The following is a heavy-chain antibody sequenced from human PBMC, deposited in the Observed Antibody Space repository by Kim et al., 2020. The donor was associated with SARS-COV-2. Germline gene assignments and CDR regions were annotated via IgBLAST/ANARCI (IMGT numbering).Heavy chain of an antibody. V-gene: IGHV1-69*13. J-gene: IGHJ6*02. D-gene: IGHD1-1*01. Sequence: SVKVSCKASGGTFSSYAISWVRQAPGQGLEWMGGIIPIFGTANYAQKFQGRVTITADESTSTAYMELSSLRSEDTAVYYCARWSGVSTTGTTAYYYGMDVWGQGTTVTVSS. CDR1: GGTFSSYA. CDR3: ARWSGVSTTGTTAYYYGMDV. CDR2: IIPIFGTA.